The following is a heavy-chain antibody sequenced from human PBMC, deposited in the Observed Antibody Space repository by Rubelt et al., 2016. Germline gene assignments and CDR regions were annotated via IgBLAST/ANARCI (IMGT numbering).Heavy chain of an antibody. D-gene: IGHD2-2*01. V-gene: IGHV3-48*04. CDR1: GFSLSGYS. CDR2: ISGDSGTI. CDR3: GRGYVSNSFDQ. J-gene: IGHJ4*02. Sequence: EVQMVESGGGLVQPGGSLRLSCAASGFSLSGYSMDWVRQVPGKGLEWISYISGDSGTIYYADSVRGRFTISRDNVRNSLYLQMTRLRAEDTAVYYCGRGYVSNSFDQWGQGTLVTASS.